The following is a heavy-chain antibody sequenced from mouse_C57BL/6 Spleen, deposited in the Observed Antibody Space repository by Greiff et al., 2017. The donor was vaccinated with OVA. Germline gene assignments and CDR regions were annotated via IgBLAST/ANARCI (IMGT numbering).Heavy chain of an antibody. CDR3: ARAPYYYGSSFYYFDY. D-gene: IGHD1-1*01. CDR2: ISYDGSN. Sequence: VQLKESGPGLVKPSQSLSLTCSVTGYSITSGYYWNWIRQFPGNKLEWMGYISYDGSNNYNPSLKNRISITRDTSKNQFFLKLNSVTTEDTATYYCARAPYYYGSSFYYFDYWGQGTTLTVSS. J-gene: IGHJ2*01. V-gene: IGHV3-6*01. CDR1: GYSITSGYY.